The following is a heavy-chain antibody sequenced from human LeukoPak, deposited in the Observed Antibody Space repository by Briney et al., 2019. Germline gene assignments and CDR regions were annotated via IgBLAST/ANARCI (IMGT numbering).Heavy chain of an antibody. CDR1: GGSISSYF. J-gene: IGHJ4*02. Sequence: PSDTLSLTCTVSGGSISSYFWSWLRQPPAKGLEWMGYIYYSGSTNYNPSLKSRVTISVDTSKNQFSLKLSSVTAADAAVYYCARDSSDTAMDQWGQGTLVTVSS. D-gene: IGHD5-18*01. CDR2: IYYSGST. CDR3: ARDSSDTAMDQ. V-gene: IGHV4-59*01.